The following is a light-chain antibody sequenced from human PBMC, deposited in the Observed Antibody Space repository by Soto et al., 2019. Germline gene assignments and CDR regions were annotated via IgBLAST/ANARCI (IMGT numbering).Light chain of an antibody. CDR3: QQSYSRPRT. J-gene: IGKJ1*01. CDR1: QDISNY. V-gene: IGKV1-39*01. CDR2: TTS. Sequence: DIQMTQSPSSLSASVGDRVTITCQASQDISNYLNWYQQKPGKAPNLLIYTTSNLESGVPSRFSGSGSGTDSTLTINSLQPEDFATYFCQQSYSRPRTFGQGTKVDIK.